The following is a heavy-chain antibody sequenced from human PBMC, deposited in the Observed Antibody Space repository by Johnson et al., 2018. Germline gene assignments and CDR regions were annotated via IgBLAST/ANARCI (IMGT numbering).Heavy chain of an antibody. CDR1: GDSVSSNSAA. CDR3: TRMDRSSGWKIDY. CDR2: TYYRSKWYN. J-gene: IGHJ4*02. Sequence: QVQLQESGPGLVKPSQTLSLTCAISGDSVSSNSAAWNWIRQSPSRGLEWLGRTYYRSKWYNEYAVSVKSRITINPDTSKNQFSLQLNSVTPDDTAVYYCTRMDRSSGWKIDYWGQGTLVTVSS. D-gene: IGHD6-19*01. V-gene: IGHV6-1*01.